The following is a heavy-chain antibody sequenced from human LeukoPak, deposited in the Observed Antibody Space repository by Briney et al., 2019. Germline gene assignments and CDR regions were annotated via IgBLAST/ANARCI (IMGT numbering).Heavy chain of an antibody. CDR2: IKPDSSEI. CDR3: AREDMYARDY. CDR1: GFTFSSYW. D-gene: IGHD2-8*01. J-gene: IGHJ4*02. V-gene: IGHV3-7*01. Sequence: GGSLRLSCAASGFTFSSYWMSWVGQAPGKGLEWVANIKPDSSEIYYADSVKGRFTSSRDNAKNSLYLQMHSLRVEDTAVYYCAREDMYARDYWGQGSLVTVSS.